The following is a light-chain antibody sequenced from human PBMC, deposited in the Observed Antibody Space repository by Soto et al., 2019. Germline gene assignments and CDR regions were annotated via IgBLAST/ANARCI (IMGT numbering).Light chain of an antibody. CDR1: QTINNK. CDR2: DGY. V-gene: IGKV1-5*01. J-gene: IGKJ2*01. Sequence: DIQMTQSPSTLSASVGDRVTITCRASQTINNKLAWYQKKPGKAPKLLIYDGYTLESGVPSRFSGSGSGTGFTSTISSLQPIDFPNYYGQQYDTYFPYTFSQGTKLDIK. CDR3: QQYDTYFPYT.